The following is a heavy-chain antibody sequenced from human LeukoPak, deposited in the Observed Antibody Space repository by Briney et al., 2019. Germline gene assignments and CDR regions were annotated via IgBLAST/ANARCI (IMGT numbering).Heavy chain of an antibody. D-gene: IGHD1-26*01. Sequence: SCKASGYTFTSYYMHWVRQAPGRGLEWVAMISYDGRNEYYVDSVKGRFTISRENSKNTLYLQMNSLRAEDTAVYYCAKGRAGMGADAFDIWGQGTMVTVSS. CDR2: ISYDGRNE. J-gene: IGHJ3*02. CDR1: GYTFTSYY. V-gene: IGHV3-30*18. CDR3: AKGRAGMGADAFDI.